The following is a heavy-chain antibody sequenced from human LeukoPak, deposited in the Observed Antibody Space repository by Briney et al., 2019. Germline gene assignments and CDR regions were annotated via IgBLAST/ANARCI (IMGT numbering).Heavy chain of an antibody. V-gene: IGHV4-38-2*02. Sequence: SETLSLTCTVSGYSISSGYYWGWIRPPPGKGLEWIGSIYHSGSTYYNPSLKSRVTISVDTSKNQFSLKLSSVTAADTAVYYCARGSGMIDYWGQGTLVTVSS. CDR1: GYSISSGYY. J-gene: IGHJ4*02. CDR3: ARGSGMIDY. D-gene: IGHD3-3*01. CDR2: IYHSGST.